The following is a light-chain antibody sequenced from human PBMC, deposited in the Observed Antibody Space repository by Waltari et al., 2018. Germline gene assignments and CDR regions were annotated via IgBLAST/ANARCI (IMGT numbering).Light chain of an antibody. V-gene: IGKV3-20*01. J-gene: IGKJ1*01. Sequence: EIVLTQSMGTLSLSPGERATISCRASQSVSRYLAWYQQKPGQAPRLLIHDASTRPTGIPYRFSGSGSGTDVSLTFSILEPDGFAVYYCQKYVRLPATFSHGPKVELK. CDR2: DAS. CDR3: QKYVRLPAT. CDR1: QSVSRY.